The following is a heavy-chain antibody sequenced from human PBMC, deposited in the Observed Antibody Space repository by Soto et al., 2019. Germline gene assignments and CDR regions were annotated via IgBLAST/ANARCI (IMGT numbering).Heavy chain of an antibody. D-gene: IGHD3-10*01. CDR2: INHSGST. CDR1: GGSFSGYY. J-gene: IGHJ4*02. V-gene: IGHV4-34*01. Sequence: QVQLQQWGAGLLKPSETLSLTCAVYGGSFSGYYWSGIRQPPGKGLEWIGEINHSGSTNYNPSLKRRVTISVDTSKNQFSLKLSSVTAADTAVYYCASKYYGSGSYNYWGQGTLVTVSS. CDR3: ASKYYGSGSYNY.